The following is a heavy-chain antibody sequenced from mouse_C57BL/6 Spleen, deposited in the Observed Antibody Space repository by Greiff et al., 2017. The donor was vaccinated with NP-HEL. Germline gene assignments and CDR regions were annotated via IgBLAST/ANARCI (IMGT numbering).Heavy chain of an antibody. J-gene: IGHJ3*01. Sequence: QVQLQQPGAELVRPGSSVKLSCKASGYTFTSYWMHWVKQRPIQGLEWIGNIDPSDSETHYNQKFKDKATLTVDKSSSTAYMQLSSLTSEDSAVYYCARGYGSSYEGFAYWGQGTLVTVSA. D-gene: IGHD1-1*01. CDR2: IDPSDSET. CDR1: GYTFTSYW. V-gene: IGHV1-52*01. CDR3: ARGYGSSYEGFAY.